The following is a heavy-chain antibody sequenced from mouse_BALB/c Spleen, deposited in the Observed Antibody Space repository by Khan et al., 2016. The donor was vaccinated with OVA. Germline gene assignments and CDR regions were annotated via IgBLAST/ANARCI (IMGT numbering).Heavy chain of an antibody. D-gene: IGHD2-14*01. CDR1: GYTFTSYT. J-gene: IGHJ3*01. Sequence: QVRLQQSGADLARPGASVKMSCKASGYTFTSYTIHWIKLRPGQGLEWIGYINPSNGYTNYNQKFKDKATLTADKSSTTAYMQLSSLTSDDSAVYYGVRDGAYHRNDGWFAYWGQGTLVTVSA. V-gene: IGHV1-4*01. CDR3: VRDGAYHRNDGWFAY. CDR2: INPSNGYT.